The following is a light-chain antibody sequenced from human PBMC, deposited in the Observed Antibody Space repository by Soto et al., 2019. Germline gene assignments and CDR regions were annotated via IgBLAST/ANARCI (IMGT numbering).Light chain of an antibody. J-gene: IGLJ1*01. Sequence: QSALTQPASVSGSPGQSITISCTGTSFDVGFYDLVSWYQQHPGQAPKLVIFEGSKRPSGISNRFSGSKSGNTASLTISGLQAEDEADYYCCSYAGSSDVFGTGTKLTVL. CDR1: SFDVGFYDL. V-gene: IGLV2-23*01. CDR3: CSYAGSSDV. CDR2: EGS.